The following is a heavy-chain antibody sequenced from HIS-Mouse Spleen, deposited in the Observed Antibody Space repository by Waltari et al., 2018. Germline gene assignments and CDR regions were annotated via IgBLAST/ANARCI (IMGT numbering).Heavy chain of an antibody. CDR2: IIPILGIA. CDR1: GGTFSSYA. J-gene: IGHJ3*02. CDR3: ARGIVEAAAGTNAFDI. Sequence: QVQLVQSGAEVKKPGSSVQVSCKASGGTFSSYAVSRVRQAPGQGLEWMGRIIPILGIANYAQKFQGRVTITADKSTSTAYMELSSLRSEDTAVYYCARGIVEAAAGTNAFDIWGQGTMVTVSS. D-gene: IGHD6-13*01. V-gene: IGHV1-69*04.